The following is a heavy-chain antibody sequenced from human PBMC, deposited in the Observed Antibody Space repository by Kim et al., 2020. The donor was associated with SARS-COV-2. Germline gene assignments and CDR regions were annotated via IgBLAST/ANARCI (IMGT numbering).Heavy chain of an antibody. Sequence: GGRTYYADSVKGRFTISRDISKNTLFLQMPSLRAEDTAVYYCAKEALPDYWGQGTLVTVS. CDR2: GGRT. V-gene: IGHV3-23*01. J-gene: IGHJ4*02. CDR3: AKEALPDY.